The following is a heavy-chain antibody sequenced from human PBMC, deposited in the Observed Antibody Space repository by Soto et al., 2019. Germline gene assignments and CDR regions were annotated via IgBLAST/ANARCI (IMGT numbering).Heavy chain of an antibody. J-gene: IGHJ4*02. V-gene: IGHV3-53*01. CDR3: ARSGYSFAWGY. D-gene: IGHD5-18*01. CDR2: INSDGST. CDR1: GFLVNSAY. Sequence: EVQLVESGGGLIPPGGSLRLSCAASGFLVNSAYMTWVGQAPGKGLEWLSMINSDGSTLYAESVKGRFTISRDNSKNRLDLQMNSPRAEYTAMYYCARSGYSFAWGYWGQGTLVIVTS.